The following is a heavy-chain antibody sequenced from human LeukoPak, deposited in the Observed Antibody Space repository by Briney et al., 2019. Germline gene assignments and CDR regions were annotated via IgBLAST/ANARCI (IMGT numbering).Heavy chain of an antibody. Sequence: GGSLRLSCAASGFTFSSYSMTWVRQAPGKGLEWVSYISSTSSTIYYADSVKGRFTISRDNAKNSLYLQMNSLRAEDTAVYYCARDILTGSQSRFQHWGQGTLVTVSS. V-gene: IGHV3-48*04. CDR1: GFTFSSYS. CDR3: ARDILTGSQSRFQH. CDR2: ISSTSSTI. J-gene: IGHJ1*01. D-gene: IGHD3-9*01.